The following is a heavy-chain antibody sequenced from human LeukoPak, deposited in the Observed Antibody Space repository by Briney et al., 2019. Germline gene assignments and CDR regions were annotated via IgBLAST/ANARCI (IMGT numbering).Heavy chain of an antibody. CDR2: ISYDGSNK. J-gene: IGHJ6*02. V-gene: IGHV3-30-3*01. CDR3: ARDLSRRGGGGMDV. D-gene: IGHD2/OR15-2a*01. Sequence: GGSLRLSCAASGFTFSSYAMSWVRQAPGKGLEWVAVISYDGSNKYYADSVKGRFTISRDNSKNTLYLQMNSLRAEDTAVYYCARDLSRRGGGGMDVWGQGTTVTVSS. CDR1: GFTFSSYA.